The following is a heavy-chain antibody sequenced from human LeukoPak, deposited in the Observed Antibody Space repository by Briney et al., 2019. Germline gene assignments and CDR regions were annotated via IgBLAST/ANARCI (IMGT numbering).Heavy chain of an antibody. CDR3: ARGGVAWEEENAFDI. D-gene: IGHD1-26*01. CDR1: GYIFSNFF. CDR2: INPNSYGT. Sequence: ASVKVSCKASGYIFSNFFSSYGITWVRQAPGQGLEWMGRINPNSYGTNYAQKFQGRVTMTRDTSISTAYMELSRLRSDDTAVDYCARGGVAWEEENAFDIWGQGTMVTVSS. J-gene: IGHJ3*02. V-gene: IGHV1-2*06.